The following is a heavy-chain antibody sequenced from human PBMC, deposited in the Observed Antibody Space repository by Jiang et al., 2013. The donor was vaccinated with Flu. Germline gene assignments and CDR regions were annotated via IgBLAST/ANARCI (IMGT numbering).Heavy chain of an antibody. V-gene: IGHV4-61*02. CDR1: GDSIISGNYY. J-gene: IGHJ4*02. D-gene: IGHD6-6*01. CDR2: IYTSGSI. Sequence: LVKPSQTLSLTCTVSGDSIISGNYYWSWIRQPAGKGLEWIGRIYTSGSITYNPSLKGRVTISADTSKNQYSLKVASVTAADTAVYYCARCARDSRTAARDEGGDFWGQGTLVTVSS. CDR3: ARCARDSRTAARDEGGDF.